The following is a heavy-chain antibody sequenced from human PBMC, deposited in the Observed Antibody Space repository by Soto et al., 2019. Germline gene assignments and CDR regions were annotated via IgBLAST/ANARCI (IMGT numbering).Heavy chain of an antibody. CDR3: ARDRITFGATPFDP. V-gene: IGHV1-18*01. Sequence: QVQLVQSGAEVKKPGASVKVSCKASGYTFTSYGISWVRQAPGQGLEWMGWISAYSGNTNYAQKLQGRVTMTTDTSTSTAYSELRSLRSDDTAAYYCARDRITFGATPFDPWGQRTLVTVSS. CDR2: ISAYSGNT. CDR1: GYTFTSYG. D-gene: IGHD3-16*01. J-gene: IGHJ5*02.